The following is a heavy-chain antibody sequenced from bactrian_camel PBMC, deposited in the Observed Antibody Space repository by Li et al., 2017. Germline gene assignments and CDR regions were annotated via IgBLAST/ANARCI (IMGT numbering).Heavy chain of an antibody. Sequence: VQLVESGGGLVQPGRSLRLSCAASGFTFSSLFMNWVRQAPGKGREGVASIYTGTDRTYYADSVKGQFTISRDNAKNMVFLQMNSLKAEDTAVYFCAAGLQFDYWGHGTQVTVS. D-gene: IGHD3*01. J-gene: IGHJ4*01. CDR1: GFTFSSLF. CDR3: AAGLQFDY. V-gene: IGHV3S40*01. CDR2: IYTGTDRT.